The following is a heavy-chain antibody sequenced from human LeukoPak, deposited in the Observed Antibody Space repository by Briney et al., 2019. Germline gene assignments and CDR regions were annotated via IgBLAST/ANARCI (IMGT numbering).Heavy chain of an antibody. V-gene: IGHV4-59*08. CDR3: ARHLVGGSYPYYFDY. CDR2: IYYSGST. J-gene: IGHJ4*02. CDR1: GVSISSYY. Sequence: PSETLSLTCTVSGVSISSYYWSWIRQPPGKGLEWVGYIYYSGSTNYNPSLKSRVTISVDTSKNQFSLKLSSVTAADTAVYYCARHLVGGSYPYYFDYWGQGTLVTVSS. D-gene: IGHD1-26*01.